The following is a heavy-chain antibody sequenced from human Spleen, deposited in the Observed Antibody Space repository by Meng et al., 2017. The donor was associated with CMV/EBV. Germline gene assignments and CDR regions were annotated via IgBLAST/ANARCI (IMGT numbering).Heavy chain of an antibody. V-gene: IGHV3-11*01. CDR1: GGSSSSYY. J-gene: IGHJ3*02. Sequence: LSLTCTVSGGSSSSYYWSWIRQPPGKGLEWVSYISTSGDTIYYADSVKGRFSISRDNAKNSLFLLMHSLRAEDTAMYYCARPATLLWPDGFDIWGQGTMVTVSS. D-gene: IGHD3-10*01. CDR2: ISTSGDTI. CDR3: ARPATLLWPDGFDI.